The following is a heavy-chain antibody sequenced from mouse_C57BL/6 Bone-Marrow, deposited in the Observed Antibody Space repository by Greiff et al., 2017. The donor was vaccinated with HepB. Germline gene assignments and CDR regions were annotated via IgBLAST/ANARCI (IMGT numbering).Heavy chain of an antibody. J-gene: IGHJ4*01. V-gene: IGHV2-5*01. Sequence: QVQLQQSGPGLVQPSQSLSITCTVSGFSLTSYGVHWVRQSPGKGLEWLGVIWRGGSTDYNAAFMSRLSITKDNSKSQVFFKMNSLQADDTAIYYCDKNSLTGPYYAMDYWGQGTSVTVSS. CDR1: GFSLTSYG. CDR2: IWRGGST. D-gene: IGHD4-1*01. CDR3: DKNSLTGPYYAMDY.